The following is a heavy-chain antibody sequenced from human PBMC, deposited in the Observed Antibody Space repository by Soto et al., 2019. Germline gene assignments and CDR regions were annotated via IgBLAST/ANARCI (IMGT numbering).Heavy chain of an antibody. CDR3: ARQLGMEWLDP. D-gene: IGHD1-20*01. J-gene: IGHJ5*02. CDR2: IYYSGST. V-gene: IGHV4-59*08. CDR1: GAPITINY. Sequence: SETLSLTCTVSGAPITINYWSWIRQAPGKGLEWIGYIYYSGSTTYNPSLKSRVTMSADTSKNQFSLKLNSVTAADTAVYHCARQLGMEWLDPWGQGTLVTVSS.